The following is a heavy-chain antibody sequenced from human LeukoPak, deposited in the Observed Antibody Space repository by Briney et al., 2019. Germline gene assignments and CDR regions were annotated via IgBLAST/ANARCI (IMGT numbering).Heavy chain of an antibody. D-gene: IGHD2-2*01. J-gene: IGHJ4*02. CDR1: GYTFTGYY. Sequence: GASVKVSCKASGYTFTGYYMHWVRQAPGQGLEWMGWINPNSGGTNYAQKFQGRVTMTRDTSISTAYMELSRLRSDDTAVYYCARGRAIVVVPAFCDYWGQGTLVTVSS. CDR2: INPNSGGT. CDR3: ARGRAIVVVPAFCDY. V-gene: IGHV1-2*02.